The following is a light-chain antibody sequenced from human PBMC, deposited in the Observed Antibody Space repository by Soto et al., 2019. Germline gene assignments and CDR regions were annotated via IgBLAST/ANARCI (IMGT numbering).Light chain of an antibody. Sequence: QSVLTQPPSASGTPGPRVTISCSGSRSNIGSNYVYWYQQLPATAPKLVIYRNNQRPSGIPDRFSGSKSGTSASLAISGLRSEDEADYYCATWDDSLVFGGGTKLTVL. V-gene: IGLV1-47*01. CDR2: RNN. J-gene: IGLJ2*01. CDR3: ATWDDSLV. CDR1: RSNIGSNY.